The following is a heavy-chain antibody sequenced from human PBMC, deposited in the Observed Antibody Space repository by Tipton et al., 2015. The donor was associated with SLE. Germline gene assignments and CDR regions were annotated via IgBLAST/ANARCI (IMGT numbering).Heavy chain of an antibody. J-gene: IGHJ5*02. CDR1: GFTFSSYW. Sequence: SLRLSCAASGFTFSSYWMEWVRQAPGKGLVWVSRINRDGISADYADSVKGRFTISRDNAKNTLYLQMYSLRAEDTAVYYCARDNWAAYAGAVDPWGQGTLVTVSS. CDR3: ARDNWAAYAGAVDP. V-gene: IGHV3-74*01. D-gene: IGHD4-23*01. CDR2: INRDGISA.